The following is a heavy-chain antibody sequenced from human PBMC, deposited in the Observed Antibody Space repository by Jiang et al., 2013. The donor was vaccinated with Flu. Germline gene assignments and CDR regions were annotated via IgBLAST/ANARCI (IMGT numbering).Heavy chain of an antibody. D-gene: IGHD3-9*01. CDR1: AESFSNYY. V-gene: IGHV4-4*07. Sequence: GLVKPSETLSLTCTVSAESFSNYYWSWIRQPAGKGLEWIGRIYPSGSTNYNPSLRSRVTMSVDTSKNQLSLKLSSVTAADTAVYYCARDRPYNDILTRRLDVWGQGTTVTVSS. CDR2: IYPSGST. J-gene: IGHJ6*02. CDR3: ARDRPYNDILTRRLDV.